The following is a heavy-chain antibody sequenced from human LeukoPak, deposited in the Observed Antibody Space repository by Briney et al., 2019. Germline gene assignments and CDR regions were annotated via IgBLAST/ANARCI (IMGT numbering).Heavy chain of an antibody. J-gene: IGHJ3*02. Sequence: ASVKVSCKASGYTFTGYYMHWVRQAPGQGLEWMGWINPNSGGTNYAQKFQGRVTMTRDTSISTAYMELSRLRSDDTAVYYCARERNEYYYDSSGYYSDAFDIWGQGTMDTVSS. CDR1: GYTFTGYY. D-gene: IGHD3-22*01. CDR2: INPNSGGT. V-gene: IGHV1-2*02. CDR3: ARERNEYYYDSSGYYSDAFDI.